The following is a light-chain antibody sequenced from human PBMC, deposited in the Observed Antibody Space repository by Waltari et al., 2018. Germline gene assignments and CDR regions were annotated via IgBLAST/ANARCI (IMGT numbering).Light chain of an antibody. V-gene: IGLV5-45*03. J-gene: IGLJ2*01. CDR2: YKSYSDK. Sequence: QAVLTQPSSLSASPGASASLTSTLPRGINAGTSRIYSYPQKPGSPPQYLLRYKSYSDKQQGSGVPSRFSGSKDASANAGILLIAGLQSEDEADYYCMIWHSSAVVFGGGTKLTVL. CDR1: RGINAGTSR. CDR3: MIWHSSAVV.